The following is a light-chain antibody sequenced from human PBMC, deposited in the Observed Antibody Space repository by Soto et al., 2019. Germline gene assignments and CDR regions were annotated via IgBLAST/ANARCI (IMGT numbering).Light chain of an antibody. J-gene: IGKJ1*01. CDR1: QSVSSN. V-gene: IGKV3-15*01. CDR3: QQYRT. Sequence: EIVMTQSPATLSVSPGERATLSCRASQSVSSNLAWYQQKPGQGPRLLIYGASTRATGIPVRFSGSGSGTDFTLTISSLQSEDFAVYYCQQYRTFGQGTKVEIK. CDR2: GAS.